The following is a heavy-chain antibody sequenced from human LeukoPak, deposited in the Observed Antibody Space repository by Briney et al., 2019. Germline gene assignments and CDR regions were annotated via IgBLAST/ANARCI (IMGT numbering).Heavy chain of an antibody. Sequence: GASLRLFCAASGFTFSSYAMSWVRQAPGKGLEWVSAISGSGGSTYYADSVKGRFTISRDNSKNTLYLQMNSLRAEDTAVYYCAKMYVWGSYRYTDFDYWGQGTLVTVSS. J-gene: IGHJ4*02. D-gene: IGHD3-16*02. V-gene: IGHV3-23*01. CDR2: ISGSGGST. CDR1: GFTFSSYA. CDR3: AKMYVWGSYRYTDFDY.